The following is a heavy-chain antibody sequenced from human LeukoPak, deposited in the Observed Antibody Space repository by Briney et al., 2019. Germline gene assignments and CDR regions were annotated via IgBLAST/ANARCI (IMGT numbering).Heavy chain of an antibody. V-gene: IGHV3-23*01. CDR1: GFTINNYV. CDR2: ITKSENT. Sequence: GGSLRLSCEASGFTINNYVMIWVRQAPGKGLEWVSGITKSENTYYIDSVKGRFTISRDNSKNTLYLQVNSLRADDTAVYYCANSGLNRFEYWGQGALVTVSS. D-gene: IGHD2-15*01. J-gene: IGHJ4*02. CDR3: ANSGLNRFEY.